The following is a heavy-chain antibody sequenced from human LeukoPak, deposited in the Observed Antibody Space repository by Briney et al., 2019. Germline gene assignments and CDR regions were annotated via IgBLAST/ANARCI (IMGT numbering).Heavy chain of an antibody. CDR1: GFTFSSYA. CDR2: ISYDGSNK. D-gene: IGHD6-13*01. V-gene: IGHV3-30-3*01. CDR3: ARSLPYGTTWYGRSDF. J-gene: IGHJ4*02. Sequence: PGGSLRLSCAASGFTFSSYAMHWVRQAPGKGLEWVAVISYDGSNKYYADSVKGRFTISRDNAMNSLYLQMNSLRAEDTAIYYCARSLPYGTTWYGRSDFWGQGTLVTVSS.